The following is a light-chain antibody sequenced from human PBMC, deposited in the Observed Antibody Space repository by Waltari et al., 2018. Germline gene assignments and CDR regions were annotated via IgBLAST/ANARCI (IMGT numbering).Light chain of an antibody. V-gene: IGLV4-69*01. CDR1: SGHTSNI. CDR3: QTGGHGTWV. J-gene: IGLJ3*02. Sequence: QLVLTQSPSASASLGASVRLTCTLDSGHTSNIIAWHQQQPEKGPRYLMKVNSDGSHSKGDEIPDRFSGSVSGAERYLTISNVQSEDEADYYCQTGGHGTWVFGGGTKLTVL. CDR2: VNSDGSH.